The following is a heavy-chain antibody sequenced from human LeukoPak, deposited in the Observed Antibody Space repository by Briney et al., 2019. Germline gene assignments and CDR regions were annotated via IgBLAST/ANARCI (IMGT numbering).Heavy chain of an antibody. CDR1: GYTFTDYY. J-gene: IGHJ4*02. D-gene: IGHD2-2*01. CDR2: VDPEDGET. V-gene: IGHV1-69-2*01. Sequence: ATVKISCKVSGYTFTDYYMHWVQQAPGKGLEWMGLVDPEDGETIYAEKFQGRVTITADTSTATAYIDLSSLKSEDTAVYYCATMARGCSGASCYYPPPDYWGQGTLVTVSS. CDR3: ATMARGCSGASCYYPPPDY.